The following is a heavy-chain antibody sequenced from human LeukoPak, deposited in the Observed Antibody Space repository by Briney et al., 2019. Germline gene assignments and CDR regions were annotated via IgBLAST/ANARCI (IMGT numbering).Heavy chain of an antibody. V-gene: IGHV3-23*01. Sequence: GGSLRLSCAASGFTFSSYAMSWVRQAPGKGLEWVSGVNSNGGSPYYADSVKGRFAISRDNSKNMLYLEMNSLRAEDTAVYYCAKGDYGDYAWLFDYWGQGTLVTVSS. CDR3: AKGDYGDYAWLFDY. CDR1: GFTFSSYA. D-gene: IGHD4-17*01. J-gene: IGHJ4*02. CDR2: VNSNGGSP.